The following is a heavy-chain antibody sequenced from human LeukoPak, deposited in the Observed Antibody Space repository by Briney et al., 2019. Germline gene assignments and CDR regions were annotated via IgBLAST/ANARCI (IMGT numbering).Heavy chain of an antibody. V-gene: IGHV4-30-2*01. J-gene: IGHJ4*02. CDR1: GGSISSGGYS. D-gene: IGHD6-25*01. Sequence: SQTLSLTCAVSGGSISSGGYSWSWIRQPPGKGLEWIGYIYHSGSTYYNPSLKSRVTISVDRSKNQFSLKLSSVTAADTAVYYCARGEDSSGSFDYWGQGTLVTVSS. CDR3: ARGEDSSGSFDY. CDR2: IYHSGST.